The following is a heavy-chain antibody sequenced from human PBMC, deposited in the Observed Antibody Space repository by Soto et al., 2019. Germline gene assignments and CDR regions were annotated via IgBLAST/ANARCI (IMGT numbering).Heavy chain of an antibody. V-gene: IGHV3-30-3*01. CDR2: ISYDGSNK. Sequence: QVQLVESGGGVVQPGRSLRLSCAASGFTFSSYAMHWVRQAPGKGLEWVAVISYDGSNKYYADSVKGRFTISRDNSKNTLYLQMNSLRAEDTAVYYCARDGYYYDSSGYCLDYWGQGTLVTVSS. D-gene: IGHD3-22*01. CDR3: ARDGYYYDSSGYCLDY. CDR1: GFTFSSYA. J-gene: IGHJ4*02.